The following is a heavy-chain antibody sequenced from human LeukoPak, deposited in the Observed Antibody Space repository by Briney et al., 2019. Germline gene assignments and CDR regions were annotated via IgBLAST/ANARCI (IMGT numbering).Heavy chain of an antibody. CDR3: ASAADDYSNYVPSV. V-gene: IGHV4-34*01. D-gene: IGHD4-11*01. CDR2: INHSGST. J-gene: IGHJ4*02. Sequence: PSETLSLTCAVYGGSFSGYYWSWIRQPPGKGLEWIGEINHSGSTNYNPSLKSRVTISVDTSKNQFSLKLSSVTAADTAVYYCASAADDYSNYVPSVWGQGTLVTVSS. CDR1: GGSFSGYY.